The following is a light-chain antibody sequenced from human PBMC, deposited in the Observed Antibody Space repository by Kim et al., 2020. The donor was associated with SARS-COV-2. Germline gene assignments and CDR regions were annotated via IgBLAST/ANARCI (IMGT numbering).Light chain of an antibody. V-gene: IGLV3-21*02. CDR1: IIGSKS. CDR3: QVWDNSADVVI. J-gene: IGLJ2*01. CDR2: DDI. Sequence: APGWKARILCGGHIIGSKSVHWYQQRPGQAPVLVVYDDITRPSGIPERLSGSRSGNTATLTISAVEVGDEADYYCQVWDNSADVVIFGGGTQLTVL.